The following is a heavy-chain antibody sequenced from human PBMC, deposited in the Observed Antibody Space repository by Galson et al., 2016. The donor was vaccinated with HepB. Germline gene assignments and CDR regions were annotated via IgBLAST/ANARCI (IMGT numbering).Heavy chain of an antibody. CDR1: GFTFSNYA. CDR2: ISGSGGST. Sequence: SLRLSCAASGFTFSNYAMSWVRQAPGKGLEWVSSISGSGGSTYYAEYVKGRFTVSRDNSGNTLYLQMNSLRAEDTALYYCAKEPNVGRYFDWLSYFDYWGQGTLVTVAS. J-gene: IGHJ4*02. CDR3: AKEPNVGRYFDWLSYFDY. D-gene: IGHD3-9*01. V-gene: IGHV3-23*01.